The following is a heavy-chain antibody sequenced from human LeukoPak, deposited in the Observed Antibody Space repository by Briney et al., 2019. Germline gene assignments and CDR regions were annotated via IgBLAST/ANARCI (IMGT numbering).Heavy chain of an antibody. CDR1: GFSFGFSW. CDR2: INQDGSEK. CDR3: SVRLDY. J-gene: IGHJ4*02. Sequence: GGSLRLSCAASGFSFGFSWMDWVRQAPGKGLEWVANINQDGSEKYYVDSVKGRFTISRDNAKNSLYLQINSVRAEDTAIYYCSVRLDYWGQGTLVTVSS. V-gene: IGHV3-7*01.